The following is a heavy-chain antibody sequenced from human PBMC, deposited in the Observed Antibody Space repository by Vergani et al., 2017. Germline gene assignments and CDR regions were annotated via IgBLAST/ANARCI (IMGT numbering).Heavy chain of an antibody. CDR1: GGTFSSYT. CDR2: IIPILGIA. V-gene: IGHV1-69*02. Sequence: QVQLVQSGAEVKKPGSSVKVSCKASGGTFSSYTISWVRQAPGQGLEWMGRIIPILGIANYAQKFQGRVTITADKSTSTAYMELSSLRAEDTAVYYCARSNTPRYQLLFSTDYGMDVWGQGTTVTVSS. D-gene: IGHD2-2*01. J-gene: IGHJ6*02. CDR3: ARSNTPRYQLLFSTDYGMDV.